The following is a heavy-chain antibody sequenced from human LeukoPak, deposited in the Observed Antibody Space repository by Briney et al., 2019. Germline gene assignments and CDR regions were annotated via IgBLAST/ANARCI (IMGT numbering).Heavy chain of an antibody. Sequence: GGSLRLSCAASGFTFSSYEMNWVRQAPGKGLEWVSYISSSGSTIYYANSVKGRFTISMENAKNSPYVQMNSLRAEDTAVYYCARGVPGYCSGTSCYKDYYYMDVWGKGTTVTVSS. D-gene: IGHD2-2*02. CDR3: ARGVPGYCSGTSCYKDYYYMDV. CDR2: ISSSGSTI. J-gene: IGHJ6*03. V-gene: IGHV3-48*03. CDR1: GFTFSSYE.